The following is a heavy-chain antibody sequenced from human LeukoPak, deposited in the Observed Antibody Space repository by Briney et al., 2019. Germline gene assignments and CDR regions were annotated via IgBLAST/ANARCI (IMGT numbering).Heavy chain of an antibody. D-gene: IGHD3-22*01. CDR2: IYYSGST. Sequence: SETLSLTCTVSGGSISSYYWSWIRQPPGKGLEWIGYIYYSGSTNYNPSLKSRVTISVDTSKNQFSLKPSSVTAADTAVYYCARDKSTRRYYYDSSGYSGYYGMDVWGQGTTVTVSS. V-gene: IGHV4-59*01. CDR1: GGSISSYY. CDR3: ARDKSTRRYYYDSSGYSGYYGMDV. J-gene: IGHJ6*02.